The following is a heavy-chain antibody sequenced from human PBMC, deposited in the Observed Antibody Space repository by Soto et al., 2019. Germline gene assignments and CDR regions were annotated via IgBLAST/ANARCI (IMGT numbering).Heavy chain of an antibody. CDR3: ARDRTDRRYYTNWLDP. V-gene: IGHV1-69*06. Sequence: SVMVSCKASGGTFGSDAITWVRQAPGQGVEWVGRMIPIFGTTNYAQNLQGRVTISADKCTLTSYMEIHSLTSDDTALYYCARDRTDRRYYTNWLDPWGQGTQVTVSS. CDR2: MIPIFGTT. J-gene: IGHJ5*02. CDR1: GGTFGSDA. D-gene: IGHD3-22*01.